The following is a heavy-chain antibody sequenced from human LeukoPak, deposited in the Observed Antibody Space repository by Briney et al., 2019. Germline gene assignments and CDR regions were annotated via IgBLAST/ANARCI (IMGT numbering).Heavy chain of an antibody. V-gene: IGHV4-39*07. J-gene: IGHJ4*02. CDR2: IYYSEST. D-gene: IGHD4-17*01. Sequence: SETLSLTCTVSGGSISSSSYYWGWLRQPPGKGLEWIGSIYYSESTYYNPSLKSRVTISVDTSKNQFSLKLNSVTAADTAVYYCARAGYGDLYVIDYWGQGTLVTVSS. CDR3: ARAGYGDLYVIDY. CDR1: GGSISSSSYY.